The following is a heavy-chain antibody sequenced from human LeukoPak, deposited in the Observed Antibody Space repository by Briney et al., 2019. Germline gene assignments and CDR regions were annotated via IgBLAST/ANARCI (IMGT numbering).Heavy chain of an antibody. V-gene: IGHV1-46*01. J-gene: IGHJ4*02. D-gene: IGHD3-22*01. CDR1: GYTFTSHY. CDR3: AVIDSVGFIDY. CDR2: INPSGGST. Sequence: ASVKVSCKASGYTFTSHYMHWVRQAPGQGLEWMGIINPSGGSTSYAQKFQGRVTMTRDMSTSTVYMELSSLRSEDTAVYYCAVIDSVGFIDYWRQGTLVTVSA.